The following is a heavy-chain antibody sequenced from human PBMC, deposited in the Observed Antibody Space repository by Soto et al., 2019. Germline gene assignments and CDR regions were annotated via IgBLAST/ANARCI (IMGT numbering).Heavy chain of an antibody. J-gene: IGHJ2*01. CDR2: INAGNGNT. D-gene: IGHD4-4*01. V-gene: IGHV1-3*01. CDR3: ARPTPKRYWYFDL. CDR1: GYTFTSYA. Sequence: GASVKVSCKASGYTFTSYAMHWVRQAPGQRLEWMGWINAGNGNTKYSQKFQGRVTITRDTSASTAYMEPSSLRSEDTAVYYCARPTPKRYWYFDLWGRGTLVTVSS.